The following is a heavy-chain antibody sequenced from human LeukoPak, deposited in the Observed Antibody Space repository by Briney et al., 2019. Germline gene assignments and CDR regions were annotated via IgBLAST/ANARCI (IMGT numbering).Heavy chain of an antibody. V-gene: IGHV4-39*01. Sequence: SETLPLTCTVSGGSISSSSYYWGWIRQPPGKGLEWIGSIYYSGSTYYNPSLKSRVTISVDTSKNQFSLKLSSVTAADTAVYYCARQDSNYRYYYYYMDVWGKGTTVTVSS. CDR1: GGSISSSSYY. CDR2: IYYSGST. CDR3: ARQDSNYRYYYYYMDV. J-gene: IGHJ6*03. D-gene: IGHD4-11*01.